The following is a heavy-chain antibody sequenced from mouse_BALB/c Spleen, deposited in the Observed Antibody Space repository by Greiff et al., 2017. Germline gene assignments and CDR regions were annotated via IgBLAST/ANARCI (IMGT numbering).Heavy chain of an antibody. CDR1: GYAFTNYL. D-gene: IGHD2-4*01. CDR2: INPGSGGT. CDR3: ARFDYDRGGFDY. Sequence: QVQLKESGAELVRPGTSVKVSCKASGYAFTNYLIEWVKQRPGQGLEWIGVINPGSGGTNYNEKFKGKATLTADKSSSTAYMQLSSLTSDDSAVYFCARFDYDRGGFDYWGQGTTLTVSS. J-gene: IGHJ2*01. V-gene: IGHV1-54*01.